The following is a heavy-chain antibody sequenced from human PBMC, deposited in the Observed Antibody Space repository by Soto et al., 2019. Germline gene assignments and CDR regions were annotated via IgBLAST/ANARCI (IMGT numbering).Heavy chain of an antibody. Sequence: ASVKVSCKASGYTFTSYAMHWVRQAPGQRLEWMGWINAGNGNTKYSQKFQGRVTMTRDTSTSTVYMELSSLRSEDTAVYYCARASRSVIVKERGFDPWGQGTLVTVSS. V-gene: IGHV1-3*01. J-gene: IGHJ5*02. CDR2: INAGNGNT. CDR1: GYTFTSYA. CDR3: ARASRSVIVKERGFDP. D-gene: IGHD3-22*01.